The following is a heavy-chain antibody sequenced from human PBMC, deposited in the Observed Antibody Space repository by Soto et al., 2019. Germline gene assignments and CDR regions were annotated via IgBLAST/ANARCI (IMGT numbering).Heavy chain of an antibody. J-gene: IGHJ6*02. Sequence: ETLSLTCAVSGGSSSSSNWWSWVRQAPGKGLEWVSDIIDSGGSTYYADSVKGRFTISRDNSKSTLYLQMNSLRAEDTALYYCAKGRSYYYYYGVDVWGQGTTVTSP. CDR3: AKGRSYYYYYGVDV. CDR1: GGSSSSSN. CDR2: IIDSGGST. V-gene: IGHV3-23*01.